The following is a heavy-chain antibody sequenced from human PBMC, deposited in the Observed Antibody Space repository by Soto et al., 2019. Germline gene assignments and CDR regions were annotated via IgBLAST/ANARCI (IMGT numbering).Heavy chain of an antibody. CDR3: ARHPGEDTMVRGVLNWFGP. D-gene: IGHD3-10*01. Sequence: SQTLSLTCAISGDSVSSNSAAWNWIRQSPSRGLEWLGKTYYRSKWYNQYAVFVKSRIAINPDTSKNQFSLKLSSVTAADTAVSYCARHPGEDTMVRGVLNWFGPWGQGTLVTVSS. CDR2: TYYRSKWYN. V-gene: IGHV6-1*01. J-gene: IGHJ5*02. CDR1: GDSVSSNSAA.